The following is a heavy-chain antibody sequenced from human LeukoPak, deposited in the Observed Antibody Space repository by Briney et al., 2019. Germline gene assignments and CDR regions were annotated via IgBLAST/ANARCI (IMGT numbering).Heavy chain of an antibody. CDR3: AKFDGSGRSYYYYYMDV. D-gene: IGHD3-10*01. CDR2: ISYDGSNK. V-gene: IGHV3-30*18. CDR1: GFTFSSYG. Sequence: GGSLRLSCAASGFTFSSYGMHWVRQAPGKGLEWVAVISYDGSNKYYADSVKGRFTISRDNSKSTLYLQMNSLRAEDTAVYYCAKFDGSGRSYYYYYMDVWGKGTTVTVSS. J-gene: IGHJ6*03.